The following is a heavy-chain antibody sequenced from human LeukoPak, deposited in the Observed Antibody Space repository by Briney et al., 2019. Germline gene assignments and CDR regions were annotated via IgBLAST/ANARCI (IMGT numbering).Heavy chain of an antibody. CDR1: GYTFTSYD. D-gene: IGHD2-15*01. CDR3: ARPATNCSGGNCVGPWYFDL. Sequence: GASVKVSCKASGYTFTSYDINWVRQATGQGLEWMGWMNPNSGNTGYAQKFQGRVTITRNTSISTAYMDLSSLRSEDTAVYYCARPATNCSGGNCVGPWYFDLWGRGTLVTVSS. V-gene: IGHV1-8*03. CDR2: MNPNSGNT. J-gene: IGHJ2*01.